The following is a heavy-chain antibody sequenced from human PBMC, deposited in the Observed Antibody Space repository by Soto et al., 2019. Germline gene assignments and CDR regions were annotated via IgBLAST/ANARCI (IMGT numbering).Heavy chain of an antibody. Sequence: QVQLVESGGGVVQPGRSLRLSCAASGFTFSSYGMHWVRQAPGKGLEWVAVISYDGSNKYYADSVKGRFTISRDNSKNTLYLQMNSLRAEDTAVYYCARDGDTAMVRGFDYWGQGTLVTVSS. CDR2: ISYDGSNK. CDR3: ARDGDTAMVRGFDY. CDR1: GFTFSSYG. J-gene: IGHJ4*02. V-gene: IGHV3-30*03. D-gene: IGHD5-18*01.